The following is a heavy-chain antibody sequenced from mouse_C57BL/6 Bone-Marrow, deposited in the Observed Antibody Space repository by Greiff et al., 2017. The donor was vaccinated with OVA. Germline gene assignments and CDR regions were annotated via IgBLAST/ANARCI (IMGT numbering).Heavy chain of an antibody. CDR3: ASSNWDYFDY. V-gene: IGHV1-85*01. J-gene: IGHJ2*01. CDR2: IYPRDGST. D-gene: IGHD4-1*01. CDR1: GYTFTSYD. Sequence: VKLVESGPELVKPGASVKLSCKASGYTFTSYDINWVKQRPGQGLEWIGWIYPRDGSTKYNEKFKGKATLTVDTSSSTAYMELHSLTSEDSAVYFCASSNWDYFDYWGQGTTLTVSS.